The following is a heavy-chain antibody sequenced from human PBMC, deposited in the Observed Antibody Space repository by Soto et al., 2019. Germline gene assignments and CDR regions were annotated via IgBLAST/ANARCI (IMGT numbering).Heavy chain of an antibody. D-gene: IGHD5-18*01. CDR1: GFTFSSYA. CDR2: ISGSGGTT. V-gene: IGHV3-23*01. CDR3: AKGSRGYSYGYSPATDPGFDY. J-gene: IGHJ4*02. Sequence: EVQLLESGGDLVQPGGSLRLSCAASGFTFSSYAMSWVRQAPGKGLEWVSAISGSGGTTYYADSVKGRFTISRDNSKNTLYLQMNSLRAEDTAVYYCAKGSRGYSYGYSPATDPGFDYWGQGTLVTVSS.